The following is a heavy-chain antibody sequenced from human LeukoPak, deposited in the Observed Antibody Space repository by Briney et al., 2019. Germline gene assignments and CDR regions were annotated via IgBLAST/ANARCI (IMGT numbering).Heavy chain of an antibody. J-gene: IGHJ4*02. V-gene: IGHV3-53*01. D-gene: IGHD5-12*01. Sequence: GGSLTLSCAASGFAVSSNYMSWVRQAPGKGPEWVSVIYSGGDTYYAGSVKGRFSVSRDNSKNTVFLRMNSLRAEDTAVYYCARDLFPGYSIGYHYGYWGQGTRVTVSS. CDR1: GFAVSSNY. CDR3: ARDLFPGYSIGYHYGY. CDR2: IYSGGDT.